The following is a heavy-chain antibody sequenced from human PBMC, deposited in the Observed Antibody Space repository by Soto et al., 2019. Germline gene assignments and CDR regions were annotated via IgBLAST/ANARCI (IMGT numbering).Heavy chain of an antibody. CDR1: GFTFSSYG. CDR2: IWYDGSNK. D-gene: IGHD6-13*01. J-gene: IGHJ4*02. CDR3: ARSSSKKIAAAGLFDY. Sequence: GSLRLSCAASGFTFSSYGMHWVRQAPGKGLEWVAVIWYDGSNKYYADSVKGRFTISRDNSKNTLYLQMNSLRAEDTAVYYCARSSSKKIAAAGLFDYWGQGTLVTVSS. V-gene: IGHV3-33*01.